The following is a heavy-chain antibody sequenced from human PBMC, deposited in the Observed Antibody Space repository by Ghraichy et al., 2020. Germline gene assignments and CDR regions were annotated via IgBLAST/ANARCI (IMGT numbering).Heavy chain of an antibody. CDR3: ARSSGLAVESTAEYFRY. D-gene: IGHD2-15*01. Sequence: SETLSLTCSVSGGSISTYYWSWIRQPPGKGLEWIGYIYTSGSTQFNPSLKSRVTISVDTSKNQFSLKLTSVTAADTAVYYCARSSGLAVESTAEYFRYWGQGPLVTVSS. CDR1: GGSISTYY. J-gene: IGHJ1*01. V-gene: IGHV4-4*09. CDR2: IYTSGST.